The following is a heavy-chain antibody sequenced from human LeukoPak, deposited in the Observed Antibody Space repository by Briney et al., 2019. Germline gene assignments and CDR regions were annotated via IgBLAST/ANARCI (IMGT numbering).Heavy chain of an antibody. D-gene: IGHD3-9*01. V-gene: IGHV4-59*01. CDR3: ARAYYDILTGYHNMYYFDY. Sequence: SETLSLTCTVSGVSIIDYYWSWIRQPPGKGLEWIGYIYYSGSTNYNPSLKSRVTISVDTSKNQFSLKLSSVTAADTAVYYCARAYYDILTGYHNMYYFDYWGQGTLVTVSS. CDR1: GVSIIDYY. CDR2: IYYSGST. J-gene: IGHJ4*02.